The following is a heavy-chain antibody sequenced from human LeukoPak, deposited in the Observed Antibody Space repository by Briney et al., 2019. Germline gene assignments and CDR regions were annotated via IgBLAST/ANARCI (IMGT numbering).Heavy chain of an antibody. CDR3: ARMNLYTAGWYRGAFDI. D-gene: IGHD6-19*01. CDR1: QFTFSDYY. V-gene: IGHV3-23*01. Sequence: PGGSLRLSCAASQFTFSDYYMSWVRQAPGKGLEWVSGISGSGGSTFYADSVKGRFSISRDNSKNTLYLQMNSLRAEDTAVYFCARMNLYTAGWYRGAFDIWGQGTMVTVSS. J-gene: IGHJ3*02. CDR2: ISGSGGST.